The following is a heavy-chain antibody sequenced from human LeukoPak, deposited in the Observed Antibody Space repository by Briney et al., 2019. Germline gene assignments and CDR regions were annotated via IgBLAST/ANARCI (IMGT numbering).Heavy chain of an antibody. Sequence: GASVKVSCKASGYTFIGYYMHWVRQAPGQGLEWMGWINPNSGGTNYAQKFEGRVSMTRDTSITTAYMELSRLGFDDKAVYYCARVNGFWSGTTSAFDIWGQGTMVTVSS. J-gene: IGHJ3*02. CDR2: INPNSGGT. CDR3: ARVNGFWSGTTSAFDI. V-gene: IGHV1-2*02. D-gene: IGHD3-3*01. CDR1: GYTFIGYY.